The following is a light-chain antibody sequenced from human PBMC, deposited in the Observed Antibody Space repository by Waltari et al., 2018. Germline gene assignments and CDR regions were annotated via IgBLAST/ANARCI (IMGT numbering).Light chain of an antibody. CDR2: WAS. Sequence: DIGMTQSPDSLAVSLGEMATINCRTSQSILSRSNNKNFLAWYQQKPGQPPKVLISWASRRKSGVPERFSGSGSETDFTLTINSLQAEDVAIYYCQQYFTRPPYTFGQGTKLEIK. CDR1: QSILSRSNNKNF. CDR3: QQYFTRPPYT. J-gene: IGKJ2*01. V-gene: IGKV4-1*01.